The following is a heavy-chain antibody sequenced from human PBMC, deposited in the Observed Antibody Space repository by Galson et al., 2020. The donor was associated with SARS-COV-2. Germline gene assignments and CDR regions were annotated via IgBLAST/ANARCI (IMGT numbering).Heavy chain of an antibody. D-gene: IGHD6-19*01. CDR2: IFYDGSYK. CDR1: GLTFSDHA. Sequence: GGSLRLSCAASGLTFSDHAIHWVRQAPGKGLEWVAQIFYDGSYKYYGDSVKGRFTISRDSSKNMVYLQMNNLKVDDTAVYYCARDGQLSSGWAFDYWGQGTLVTVSS. V-gene: IGHV3-33*01. CDR3: ARDGQLSSGWAFDY. J-gene: IGHJ4*02.